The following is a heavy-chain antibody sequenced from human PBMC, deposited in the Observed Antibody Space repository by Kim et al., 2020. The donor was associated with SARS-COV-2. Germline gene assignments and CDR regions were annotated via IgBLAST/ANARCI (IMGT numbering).Heavy chain of an antibody. J-gene: IGHJ4*02. D-gene: IGHD3-22*01. Sequence: SETLSLTCTVSGGSIINYYWSWIRQPPGKGLEWVGYVYYSGSTNNNPSLKSRVTISVDTSKNQFSLNLNSVTAADTAVYYCARMHGSVYSLHYFDYFGQG. CDR2: VYYSGST. CDR1: GGSIINYY. V-gene: IGHV4-59*01. CDR3: ARMHGSVYSLHYFDY.